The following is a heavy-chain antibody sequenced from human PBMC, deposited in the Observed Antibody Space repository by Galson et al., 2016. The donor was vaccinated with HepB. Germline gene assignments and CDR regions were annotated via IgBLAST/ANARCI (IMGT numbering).Heavy chain of an antibody. CDR2: MYYSGRT. Sequence: SETLSLTCTVSGASVTSYYWSWIRQPPGKGLEWIGCMYYSGRTDYSPSLKRRVTMSADTSKNQFSLRLSSVTAADTAVYYCARQQVCNNWFDPWGQGTLVTVSS. J-gene: IGHJ5*02. CDR1: GASVTSYY. D-gene: IGHD4-11*01. V-gene: IGHV4-59*02. CDR3: ARQQVCNNWFDP.